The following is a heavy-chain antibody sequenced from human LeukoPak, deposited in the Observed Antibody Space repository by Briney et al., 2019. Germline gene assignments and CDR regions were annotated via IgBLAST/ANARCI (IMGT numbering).Heavy chain of an antibody. V-gene: IGHV1-69*04. Sequence: SVRFSCKASGGTFSSYAISWVRQAPGQGLEWMGRIIPILGIANYAQKFQGRVTITADKSTSTAYMELSSLRSEDTAVYYCARALYGDYELGYYYYGMDVWGQGTTVTVSS. J-gene: IGHJ6*02. CDR1: GGTFSSYA. CDR2: IIPILGIA. D-gene: IGHD4-17*01. CDR3: ARALYGDYELGYYYYGMDV.